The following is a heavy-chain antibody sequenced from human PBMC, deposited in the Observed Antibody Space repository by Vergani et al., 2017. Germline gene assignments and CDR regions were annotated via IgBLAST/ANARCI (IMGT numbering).Heavy chain of an antibody. CDR3: ARDLQLRYNRFDP. Sequence: QVQLVESGGGVVQPGRSLRLSCAASGFTFNQYGMHWVRQAPGKGLEWVAVTWYDGNNKQYADSVTGRFTISRNNSKSTMYLQMNSLRDEDTGVYYCARDLQLRYNRFDPWGQGTLVTVSS. CDR2: TWYDGNNK. CDR1: GFTFNQYG. J-gene: IGHJ5*02. V-gene: IGHV3-33*01. D-gene: IGHD1-14*01.